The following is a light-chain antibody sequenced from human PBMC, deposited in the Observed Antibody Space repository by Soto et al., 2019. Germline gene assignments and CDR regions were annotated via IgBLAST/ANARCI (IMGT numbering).Light chain of an antibody. CDR1: SSDVGGYNY. V-gene: IGLV2-8*01. CDR2: EVS. CDR3: TSYAGSNKLL. Sequence: QSALTQPPSASGSPGQSVTISCTGTSSDVGGYNYVSWYQQHPGKAPKVMIYEVSKRPSGVPDRFSGSKSGNTASLTVSGLQAEDEADYYCTSYAGSNKLLFGGGTKLTVL. J-gene: IGLJ2*01.